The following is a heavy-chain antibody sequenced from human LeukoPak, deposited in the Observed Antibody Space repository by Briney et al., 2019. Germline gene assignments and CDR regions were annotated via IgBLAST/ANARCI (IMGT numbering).Heavy chain of an antibody. CDR3: AKAIAARPFVFDI. Sequence: PGGSLRLSCAASGFTFSNYAMSWVRQAPGKGLEWVSAISGSGGSTYYADSVKGRFTISRDNSKNTLYLQMNSLRAEDTAVYYCAKAIAARPFVFDIWGQGTMVTVSS. V-gene: IGHV3-23*01. CDR1: GFTFSNYA. J-gene: IGHJ3*02. D-gene: IGHD6-6*01. CDR2: ISGSGGST.